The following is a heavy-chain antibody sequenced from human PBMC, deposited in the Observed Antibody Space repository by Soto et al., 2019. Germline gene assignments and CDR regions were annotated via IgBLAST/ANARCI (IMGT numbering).Heavy chain of an antibody. D-gene: IGHD3-9*01. CDR1: GFTFSNYE. V-gene: IGHV3-48*03. CDR3: ARGGQRGDDILTGMFDY. J-gene: IGHJ4*02. Sequence: EVQLVESGGGLVQPGGSLRLSCAASGFTFSNYEMTWVRQAPGKGLEWVSYISSSADAIYYADSVKGRFTISRDNAKNSLFLQMNSLRAEDTAVYYCARGGQRGDDILTGMFDYWGQGTLVTVSS. CDR2: ISSSADAI.